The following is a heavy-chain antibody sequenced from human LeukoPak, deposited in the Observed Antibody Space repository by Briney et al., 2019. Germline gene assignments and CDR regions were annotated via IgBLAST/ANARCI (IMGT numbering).Heavy chain of an antibody. V-gene: IGHV3-23*01. CDR1: GFTFSSYA. CDR2: ISGSGGST. CDR3: AKTDRYYYGSGSAAYFDY. Sequence: GGSLRLSCAASGFTFSSYAISWVRQAPGKGLEWVSAISGSGGSTYYADSVKGRFTISRDNSKNTLYLQMNSLRAEDTAVYYCAKTDRYYYGSGSAAYFDYWGQGTLVTVSS. D-gene: IGHD3-10*01. J-gene: IGHJ4*02.